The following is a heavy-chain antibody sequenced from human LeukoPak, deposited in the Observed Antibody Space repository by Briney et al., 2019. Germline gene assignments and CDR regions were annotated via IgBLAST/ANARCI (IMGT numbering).Heavy chain of an antibody. D-gene: IGHD3-16*01. CDR3: ARDGGPGYDDAFDI. CDR2: INHSGST. Sequence: TSETLSLTCAVYGGSFSGYYWSWIRQPPGKGLEWIGEINHSGSTNYNPSLKSRVTMSVDTSKNQFSLKLSSVTAADTAVYYCARDGGPGYDDAFDIWGQGTMVTVSS. J-gene: IGHJ3*02. V-gene: IGHV4-34*01. CDR1: GGSFSGYY.